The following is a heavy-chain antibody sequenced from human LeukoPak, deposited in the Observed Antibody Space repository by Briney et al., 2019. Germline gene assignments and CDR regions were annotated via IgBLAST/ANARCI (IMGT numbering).Heavy chain of an antibody. Sequence: PAGGSLRLPCAASGFTFSNRAMTWVRQAPGKGLEWVSSVSDSGSNTYYADSVKGRFTISRDNSKNTLYLQMDSLRVEDTAVYYCARDPPTYDYGSSGLGDYFDYWGQGTLVTVSS. D-gene: IGHD3-22*01. CDR1: GFTFSNRA. J-gene: IGHJ4*02. CDR3: ARDPPTYDYGSSGLGDYFDY. CDR2: VSDSGSNT. V-gene: IGHV3-23*01.